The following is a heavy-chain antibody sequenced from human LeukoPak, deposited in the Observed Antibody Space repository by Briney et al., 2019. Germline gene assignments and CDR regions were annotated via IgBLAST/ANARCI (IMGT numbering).Heavy chain of an antibody. CDR1: GGSVSSGGYA. J-gene: IGHJ4*02. CDR3: ARAMYSGSYYRLDY. CDR2: IYYRGMT. V-gene: IGHV4-30-4*07. D-gene: IGHD1-26*01. Sequence: SETLSLTCAVSGGSVSSGGYAWSWIRQPPGKGLEWIGYIYYRGMTYFNPSLKSRVTISVDTSKNQFSLKLSSVTAADTAVYYCARAMYSGSYYRLDYWGQGTLVTVSS.